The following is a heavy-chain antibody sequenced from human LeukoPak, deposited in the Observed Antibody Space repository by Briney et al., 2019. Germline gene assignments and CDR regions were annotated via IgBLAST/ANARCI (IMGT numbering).Heavy chain of an antibody. CDR2: IYYGGLT. V-gene: IGHV4-39*02. Sequence: SETLSLTCTVSGGAISSSSYYWGWIRQPPGKGLEWIGSIYYGGLTYYNPSLKRRVTLSADTSRNHFFLKVNSVTAADTSVYYCARLPILGVVCYWGQVILVTVSS. CDR1: GGAISSSSYY. CDR3: ARLPILGVVCY. J-gene: IGHJ4*02. D-gene: IGHD3-3*01.